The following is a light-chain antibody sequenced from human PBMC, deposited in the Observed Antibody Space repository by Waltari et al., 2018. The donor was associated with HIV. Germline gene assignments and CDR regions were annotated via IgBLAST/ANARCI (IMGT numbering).Light chain of an antibody. V-gene: IGLV1-44*01. CDR2: NNT. CDR1: SSNIGSNA. CDR3: AAWDDSLNGGV. J-gene: IGLJ1*01. Sequence: QSELTQPPSASGTPGQRVTFSCSGSSSNIGSNAVNWYQHLPGTAPKLLIYNNTQRPSGGPDRFSGSKAGTAASLAITGLQSEDEADYYCAAWDDSLNGGVFGTGTKVTVL.